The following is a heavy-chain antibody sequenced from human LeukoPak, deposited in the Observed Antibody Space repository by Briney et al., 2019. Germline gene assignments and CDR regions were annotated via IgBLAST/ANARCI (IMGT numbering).Heavy chain of an antibody. Sequence: GGSLRLSCAASEFDFSSHAMTWVRQAPGKGLERVSAISISGSKTYYADSVKGRFTIPRDNSKNTLYLQMNSLRAEDTAVYYCANEIRPNDYWGQGTQVTVSS. CDR1: EFDFSSHA. D-gene: IGHD4-17*01. CDR2: ISISGSKT. CDR3: ANEIRPNDY. V-gene: IGHV3-23*01. J-gene: IGHJ4*02.